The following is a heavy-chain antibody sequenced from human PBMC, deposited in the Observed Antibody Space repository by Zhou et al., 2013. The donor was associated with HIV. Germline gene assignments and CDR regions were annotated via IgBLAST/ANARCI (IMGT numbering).Heavy chain of an antibody. CDR3: GRRGSWGDRTTIIRGGVDV. CDR2: IVVGSGNT. J-gene: IGHJ6*02. CDR1: GFTFTSSA. D-gene: IGHD3-10*01. V-gene: IGHV1-58*02. Sequence: QMQLVQSGPEVKKPGTSVKVSCKASGFTFTSSAMQWVRQARGQRLEWIGWIVVGSGNTNYAQKFQERVTITRDMSTSTAYMELSSLRSEDTAVYYCGRRGSWGDRTTIIRGGVDVWGQGTTVSVSS.